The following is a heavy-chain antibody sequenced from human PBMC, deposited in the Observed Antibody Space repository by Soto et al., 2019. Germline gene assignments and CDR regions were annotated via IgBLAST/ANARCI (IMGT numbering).Heavy chain of an antibody. CDR3: SGCSGGACHQNYGMDV. CDR1: GFTFSSCT. D-gene: IGHD2-15*01. Sequence: EVHLVESGGGLVKPGGSLRLSCAVSGFTFSSCTMNWVRQAPGKGLEWVSSISPSTSHIYYADSVKGRFTISRDNVKNSLFLQMNSLRAEDTAVYYCSGCSGGACHQNYGMDVWGQGTTVTVSS. J-gene: IGHJ6*02. CDR2: ISPSTSHI. V-gene: IGHV3-21*01.